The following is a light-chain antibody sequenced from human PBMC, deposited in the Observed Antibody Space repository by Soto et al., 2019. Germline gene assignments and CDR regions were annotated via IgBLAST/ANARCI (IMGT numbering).Light chain of an antibody. CDR2: EDN. CDR3: QSYDNGNWL. CDR1: SGSIASNY. V-gene: IGLV6-57*03. J-gene: IGLJ3*02. Sequence: NFMLTQPHSVSESPGKTVTISCTRSSGSIASNYVQWYQQRPGSAPTTVIYEDNQRPSGVPDRFSGSIDSSSNSASLTISGLKTEDEADYYCQSYDNGNWLFGGGTKLTGL.